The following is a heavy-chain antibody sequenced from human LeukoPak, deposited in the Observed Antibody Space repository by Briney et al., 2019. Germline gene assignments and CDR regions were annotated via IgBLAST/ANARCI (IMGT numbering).Heavy chain of an antibody. CDR3: ARDGSSSLSSSAPPPTDFDY. Sequence: TGGSLRLSCAASGFTFSTYWMSWVRQAPGKGLEWVANIKQGGSQKQYVDSVKGRFTISRDDAKNSLYLQMNSLRAEDTAVYYCARDGSSSLSSSAPPPTDFDYWGQGTLVTVSS. D-gene: IGHD6-6*01. CDR2: IKQGGSQK. CDR1: GFTFSTYW. V-gene: IGHV3-7*01. J-gene: IGHJ4*02.